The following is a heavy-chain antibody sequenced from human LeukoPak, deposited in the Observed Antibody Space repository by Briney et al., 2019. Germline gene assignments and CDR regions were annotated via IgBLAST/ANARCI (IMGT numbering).Heavy chain of an antibody. J-gene: IGHJ4*02. V-gene: IGHV4-59*01. CDR3: ARVTSAYYYGSGSRGTFDY. CDR2: IYYSGST. Sequence: SETLSLTCTVSGGSISSYYWSWIRQPPGKGLEWIGYIYYSGSTNYNPSLKSRVTISVDTSKNQFSLKLSSVTAAGTAVYYCARVTSAYYYGSGSRGTFDYWGQGTLVTVSS. CDR1: GGSISSYY. D-gene: IGHD3-10*01.